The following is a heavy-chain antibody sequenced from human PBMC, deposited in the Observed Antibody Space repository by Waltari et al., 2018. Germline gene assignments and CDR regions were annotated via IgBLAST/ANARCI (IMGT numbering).Heavy chain of an antibody. Sequence: QLRLQESGPGLVKPSGPLSLTCAVSGEAMSGNSWWSWVRQSPDKGLEWIGQVHRNGRTNYNPSLASRATVSLDSSMNQFSLRILSATAADTAVYYCARDLGRGLFLDSWGQGTLVTVSP. CDR3: ARDLGRGLFLDS. V-gene: IGHV4-4*02. CDR1: GEAMSGNSW. CDR2: VHRNGRT. D-gene: IGHD2-15*01. J-gene: IGHJ4*02.